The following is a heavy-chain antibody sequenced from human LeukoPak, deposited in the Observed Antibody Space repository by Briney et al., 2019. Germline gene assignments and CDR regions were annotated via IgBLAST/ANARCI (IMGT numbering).Heavy chain of an antibody. J-gene: IGHJ2*01. Sequence: ASVKVSFKASGYTFTNYPITWVRQAPGQGLEWMGWISTHSGNTNYAHKLQGRITMTTDTSTSTAYMELRSLRSDDTAVYYCARQIGYCGGGSCYWYFNPWGRGTLVTVSS. V-gene: IGHV1-18*01. D-gene: IGHD2-15*01. CDR2: ISTHSGNT. CDR1: GYTFTNYP. CDR3: ARQIGYCGGGSCYWYFNP.